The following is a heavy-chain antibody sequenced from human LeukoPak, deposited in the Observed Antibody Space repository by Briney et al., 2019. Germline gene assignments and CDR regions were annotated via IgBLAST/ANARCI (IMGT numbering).Heavy chain of an antibody. V-gene: IGHV4-59*01. D-gene: IGHD6-19*01. CDR3: ASSSGWYPSDY. CDR1: GGSISSYY. J-gene: IGHJ4*02. CDR2: IYYSGST. Sequence: PSETLSLTCTVSGGSISSYYWSWIRQPPGKGLEWIGYIYYSGSTNYNPSLKSRVTISVDTSKNQFSLKLSSVTAADTAVYYCASSSGWYPSDYWGQGTLVTVSS.